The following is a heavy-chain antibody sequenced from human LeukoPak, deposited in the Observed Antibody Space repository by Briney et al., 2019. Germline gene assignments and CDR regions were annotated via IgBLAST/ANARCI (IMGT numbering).Heavy chain of an antibody. V-gene: IGHV1-18*01. Sequence: ASVKVSCKASGYTFTSYGISWVRQAPGQGLEWMGWISGYNGNTKYAQKLQGRVTMTTDTPTSTAYMEVRSLRSDDTAVYYCARGLRYGDYLAPLDYWGQGTLVTVSS. CDR2: ISGYNGNT. CDR3: ARGLRYGDYLAPLDY. CDR1: GYTFTSYG. J-gene: IGHJ4*02. D-gene: IGHD4-17*01.